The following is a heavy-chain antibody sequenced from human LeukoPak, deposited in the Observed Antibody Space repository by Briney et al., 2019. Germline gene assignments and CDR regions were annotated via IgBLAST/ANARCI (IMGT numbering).Heavy chain of an antibody. CDR2: IRYDGSNR. Sequence: PGRSLRLSCAASGFTFSSYAMHWVRQAPGQGREGVAVIRYDGSNRDYADSVKGRFTISRDNSKNTVYLQMNSLRAEDTAVYYCAKDSLDWGQGTLVTVSS. CDR1: GFTFSSYA. CDR3: AKDSLD. J-gene: IGHJ4*02. V-gene: IGHV3-33*06.